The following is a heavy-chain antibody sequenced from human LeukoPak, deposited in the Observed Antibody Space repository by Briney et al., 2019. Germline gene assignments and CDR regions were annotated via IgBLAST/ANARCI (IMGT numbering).Heavy chain of an antibody. D-gene: IGHD3-10*01. J-gene: IGHJ3*02. CDR3: AKSIWFGESLQAFDI. CDR2: ISGSGGST. Sequence: GGSLRLSCAAPGFTFSSYAMSWVRQAPGKGLEWVSAISGSGGSTYYADSVKGRFTISRDNSKNTLYLQMNSLRAEDTAVYYCAKSIWFGESLQAFDIWGQGTMVTVSS. CDR1: GFTFSSYA. V-gene: IGHV3-23*01.